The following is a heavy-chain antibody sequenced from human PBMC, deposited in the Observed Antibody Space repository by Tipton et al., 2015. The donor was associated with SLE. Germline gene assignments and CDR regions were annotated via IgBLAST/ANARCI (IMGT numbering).Heavy chain of an antibody. CDR1: GFTFSSYG. J-gene: IGHJ2*01. Sequence: SLRLSCAASGFTFSSYGMHWVRQAPGKGLEWVAVIWYDGSNKYYVDSVQGRFTLSRDTSKNTLYLQMNRLRAAATAVYYCPKEDHYGDNAPRYLGLGGRGTRVTGSS. D-gene: IGHD4-17*01. CDR3: PKEDHYGDNAPRYLGL. CDR2: IWYDGSNK. V-gene: IGHV3-30*18.